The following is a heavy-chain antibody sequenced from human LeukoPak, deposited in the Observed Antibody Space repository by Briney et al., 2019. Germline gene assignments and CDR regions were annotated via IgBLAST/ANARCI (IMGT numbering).Heavy chain of an antibody. V-gene: IGHV3-9*01. D-gene: IGHD6-25*01. Sequence: GRSLRLSCVASGFTFADYAMRWVRQAPGKGLEWVSGISWNSGNIGYADSVKGRFTISRDNAKNSLYLQMNGLRAEDTALYYCAKDTTPQPPFDGYDYWGQGTLVTVSS. CDR2: ISWNSGNI. CDR3: AKDTTPQPPFDGYDY. CDR1: GFTFADYA. J-gene: IGHJ4*02.